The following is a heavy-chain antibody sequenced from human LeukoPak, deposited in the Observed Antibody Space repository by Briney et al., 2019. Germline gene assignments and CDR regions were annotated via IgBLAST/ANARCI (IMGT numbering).Heavy chain of an antibody. Sequence: SETLSLTCTVSAGSISSYYWTWIRQPPGKGLEWIGYIYYSGSTNYNPSLKSRVTISVDTSKNQFSLKLSSVTAADTAVYYCARGRITIFGVVIRPRGVGFDPWGQGTLVTVSS. D-gene: IGHD3-3*01. CDR2: IYYSGST. J-gene: IGHJ5*02. CDR1: AGSISSYY. CDR3: ARGRITIFGVVIRPRGVGFDP. V-gene: IGHV4-59*12.